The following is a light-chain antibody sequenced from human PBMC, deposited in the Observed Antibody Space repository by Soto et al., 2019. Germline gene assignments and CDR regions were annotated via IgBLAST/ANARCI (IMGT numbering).Light chain of an antibody. J-gene: IGKJ2*01. CDR2: GAS. CDR3: HQYESSPPSYT. CDR1: QSLTSSD. V-gene: IGKV3-20*01. Sequence: EIVLTQSPGTLSLSPGERATLSCRASQSLTSSDLAWYQQSPGQAPRLLIYGASSRATGIPARFSGSGSGTDFTLTISRLEPEDCAVDYCHQYESSPPSYTFGQGTKLEIK.